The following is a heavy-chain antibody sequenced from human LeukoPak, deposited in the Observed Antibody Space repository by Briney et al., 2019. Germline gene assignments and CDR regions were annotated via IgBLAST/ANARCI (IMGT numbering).Heavy chain of an antibody. D-gene: IGHD2-15*01. CDR3: ARRYCSGGSRYGAGYYFDY. V-gene: IGHV5-51*01. CDR1: GYSFTSYW. J-gene: IGHJ4*02. Sequence: GESLKISCKGSGYSFTSYWIGWVRKMPGKDLEWMGIIYPGDSDTRYSPSFQGQVTISADKSISTAYLQWSSLKASDTAMYYCARRYCSGGSRYGAGYYFDYWGQGTLVTVSS. CDR2: IYPGDSDT.